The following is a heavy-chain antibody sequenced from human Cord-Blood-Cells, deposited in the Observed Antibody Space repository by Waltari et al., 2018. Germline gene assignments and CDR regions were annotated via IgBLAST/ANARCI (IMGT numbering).Heavy chain of an antibody. CDR1: GYTFTGYS. CDR3: ARGPSPGGSWDY. D-gene: IGHD1-26*01. CDR2: INPNSGGT. Sequence: QVQLVQSGAEVKKPGASVKVSCKASGYTFTGYSLPWVRQAPGQGLEGMGWINPNSGGTNYAQKFQGRVTMTRDTSISTAYMELSRLRSDDTAVYYCARGPSPGGSWDYWGQGTLVTVSS. V-gene: IGHV1-2*02. J-gene: IGHJ4*02.